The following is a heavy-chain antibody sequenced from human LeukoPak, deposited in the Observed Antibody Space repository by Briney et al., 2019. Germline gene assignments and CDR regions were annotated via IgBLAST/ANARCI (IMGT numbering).Heavy chain of an antibody. CDR1: GFTSSSYA. V-gene: IGHV3-30*15. J-gene: IGHJ4*02. CDR3: ARSQMEWLSYFDY. CDR2: ISYDGSNK. D-gene: IGHD3-3*01. Sequence: PGGSLRLSCAASGFTSSSYAMHWVRQAPGKGLEWVAVISYDGSNKYYADSMKGRFTISRDNFKNTLYLQMSSLRAGDTAVYYCARSQMEWLSYFDYWGQGTLVTVSS.